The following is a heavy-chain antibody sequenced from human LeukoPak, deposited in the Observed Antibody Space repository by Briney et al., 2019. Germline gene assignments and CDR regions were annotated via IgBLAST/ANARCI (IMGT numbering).Heavy chain of an antibody. Sequence: GRSLRLSCAASGFTFRNYAMHWVRQAPGKGLEWVAVILYDGSNKYYADSVKGRFTISRDNSKNTLYLQVNSLRAEDTAVYYCARDKDYGDPFSDYWGQGTLVTVSS. V-gene: IGHV3-30*14. D-gene: IGHD4-17*01. CDR2: ILYDGSNK. J-gene: IGHJ4*02. CDR3: ARDKDYGDPFSDY. CDR1: GFTFRNYA.